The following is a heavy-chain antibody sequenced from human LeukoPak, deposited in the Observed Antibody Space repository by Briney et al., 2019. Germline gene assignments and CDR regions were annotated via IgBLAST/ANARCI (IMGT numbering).Heavy chain of an antibody. Sequence: ASVKASCKASGGSFSSYAISWVRQAPGQGLEWMGRIIPVFGTANYAQKFQERVTITADIVSNTAYLEVTSLTSDDTAVYFCAKQGAARQDYYMDVWGNGTTVTVSS. CDR1: GGSFSSYA. D-gene: IGHD5-18*01. CDR3: AKQGAARQDYYMDV. V-gene: IGHV1-69*06. J-gene: IGHJ6*03. CDR2: IIPVFGTA.